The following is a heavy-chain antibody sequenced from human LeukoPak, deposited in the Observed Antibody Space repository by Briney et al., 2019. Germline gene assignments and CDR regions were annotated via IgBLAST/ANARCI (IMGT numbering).Heavy chain of an antibody. D-gene: IGHD2-2*01. Sequence: DSVKGRFTISRDNSKNTLYLQMNGLRAEDTAVYYCAKEGYCSSTSCDYFDYWGQGTLVTVSS. J-gene: IGHJ4*02. CDR3: AKEGYCSSTSCDYFDY. V-gene: IGHV3-30*02.